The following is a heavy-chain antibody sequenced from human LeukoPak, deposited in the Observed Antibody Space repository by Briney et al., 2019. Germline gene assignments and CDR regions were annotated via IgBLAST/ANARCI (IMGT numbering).Heavy chain of an antibody. V-gene: IGHV3-30*18. CDR2: ISYDGSNK. CDR1: GITFSNYG. CDR3: AKEGDTAMGDY. Sequence: GRSLRLSCAASGITFSNYGMHWVRQVPGKKLEWVAVISYDGSNKYYADSVKGRFTISRDNSKNTLYLQMNSLRAEDTAVYYCAKEGDTAMGDYWGQGTLVTVSS. J-gene: IGHJ4*02. D-gene: IGHD5-18*01.